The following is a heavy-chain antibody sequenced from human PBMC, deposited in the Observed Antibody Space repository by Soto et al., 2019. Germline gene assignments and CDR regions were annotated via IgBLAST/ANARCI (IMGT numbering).Heavy chain of an antibody. CDR1: GGTFSSYA. D-gene: IGHD3-9*01. CDR2: IIHIFGTA. J-gene: IGHJ6*02. Sequence: QVQLVQSGAEVKKPGSSVKVSCKASGGTFSSYAISWVRQAPGQGLEWMGGIIHIFGTANYAQKFQGRVTISADKSTSTAYMELSSLRSEDTAVYYFARDRLRYFDWLLVAGYYGMDVWGQGTTVTVSS. CDR3: ARDRLRYFDWLLVAGYYGMDV. V-gene: IGHV1-69*06.